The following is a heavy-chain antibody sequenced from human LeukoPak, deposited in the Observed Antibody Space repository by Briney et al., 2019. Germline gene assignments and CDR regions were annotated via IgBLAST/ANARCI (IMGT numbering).Heavy chain of an antibody. Sequence: GGSLRLSCAASGFTFSSYSMNWVRQAPGKGLEWVAVISYDGSNKYYADSVKGRFTISRDNSKNTLYLQMNSLRAEDAAVYYCARADYGDYVDAFDIWGQGTMVTVSS. D-gene: IGHD4-17*01. J-gene: IGHJ3*02. CDR2: ISYDGSNK. V-gene: IGHV3-30*03. CDR3: ARADYGDYVDAFDI. CDR1: GFTFSSYS.